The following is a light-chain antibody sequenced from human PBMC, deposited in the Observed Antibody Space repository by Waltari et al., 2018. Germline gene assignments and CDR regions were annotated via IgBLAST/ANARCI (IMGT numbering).Light chain of an antibody. Sequence: EIVLTQSPTTLSLSPGERATLSCRASQSVSSYLAWYQQKPGQAPRLLIYDASNRATGIPARFSGSGSGTDFTLTISSLEPEDFAVYYCQQRSNWPPKLTFGGGTKVEIK. CDR1: QSVSSY. V-gene: IGKV3-11*01. J-gene: IGKJ4*01. CDR3: QQRSNWPPKLT. CDR2: DAS.